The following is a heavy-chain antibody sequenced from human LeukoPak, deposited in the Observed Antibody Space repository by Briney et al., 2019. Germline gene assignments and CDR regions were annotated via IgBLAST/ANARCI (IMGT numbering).Heavy chain of an antibody. Sequence: GGSLRLSCAASGFTFSSYAMHWVRQAPGKGLEWVAVISYDGSNKYYADSVKGRFTISRDNSKNTLYLQMNSLIAEDTAGYYCARDRNRYCSGGSCFSADYWGQGTLVTVSS. D-gene: IGHD2-15*01. V-gene: IGHV3-30-3*01. J-gene: IGHJ4*02. CDR2: ISYDGSNK. CDR3: ARDRNRYCSGGSCFSADY. CDR1: GFTFSSYA.